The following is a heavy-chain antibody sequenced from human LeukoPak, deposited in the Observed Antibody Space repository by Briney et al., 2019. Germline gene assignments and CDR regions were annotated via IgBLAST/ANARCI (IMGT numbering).Heavy chain of an antibody. CDR1: GDSISGFY. CDR3: ARGIPSYGDYVDYYFYMDV. D-gene: IGHD4-17*01. J-gene: IGHJ6*03. Sequence: PSETLSLTCTVSGDSISGFYWSWIRQPAGKGLQWIGRISTSGSTNYNPSLMSRVTMSQVRSTNQLPMTVGSVTAADTALCSRARGIPSYGDYVDYYFYMDVWGKGTTVTVSS. V-gene: IGHV4-4*07. CDR2: ISTSGST.